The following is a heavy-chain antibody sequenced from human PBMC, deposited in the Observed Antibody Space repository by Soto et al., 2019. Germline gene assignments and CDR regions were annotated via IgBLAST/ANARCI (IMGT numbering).Heavy chain of an antibody. CDR3: ARVRRNDASDYYGMDI. Sequence: GGSLRLSCAASGFSFSTSTMNWVRQAPGKGLEWVSYISSGSTTIYYADSVKGRFTIARDNGKNSLYLQMNSLRDEDTAVYYCARVRRNDASDYYGMDIWGQGTTVTVSS. V-gene: IGHV3-48*02. D-gene: IGHD1-1*01. CDR1: GFSFSTST. J-gene: IGHJ6*02. CDR2: ISSGSTTI.